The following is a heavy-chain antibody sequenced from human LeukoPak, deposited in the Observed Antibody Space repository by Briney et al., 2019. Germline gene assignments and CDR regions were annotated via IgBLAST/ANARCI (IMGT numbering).Heavy chain of an antibody. CDR1: GFTFSSYN. D-gene: IGHD5-18*01. Sequence: GGSLRLSCAASGFTFSSYNMNWVRQAPGKGLEWVSSISSSSSYIYYADSVKGRFTISRDNAKNSLYLQMNSLRAEDTAVYYCARNKKGDRYTYGHDSWGQGTLVTVSS. J-gene: IGHJ4*02. CDR3: ARNKKGDRYTYGHDS. V-gene: IGHV3-21*01. CDR2: ISSSSSYI.